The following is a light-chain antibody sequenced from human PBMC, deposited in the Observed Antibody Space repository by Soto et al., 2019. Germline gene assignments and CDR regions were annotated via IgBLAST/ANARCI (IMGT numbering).Light chain of an antibody. Sequence: QSALTQPASVSGSPGQSITLSCTGTSSDVGGYNYVSWYQHHPGKAPKLISYEVTNRPSGVSNRFSGSKSGNTASLTISGLQAEDEADYYCISYTSGTSPYVVGTGTKLTVL. V-gene: IGLV2-14*01. J-gene: IGLJ1*01. CDR3: ISYTSGTSPYV. CDR1: SSDVGGYNY. CDR2: EVT.